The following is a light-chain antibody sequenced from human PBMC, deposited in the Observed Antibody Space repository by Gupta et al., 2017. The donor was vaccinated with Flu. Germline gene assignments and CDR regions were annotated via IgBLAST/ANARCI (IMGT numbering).Light chain of an antibody. Sequence: RGTISCSGSSSNIGSNYVFWYQQLPGTAPELLIYRNNQRPSGVPDRFSGSKSGTSASLAISGLRSEDEADYYCAAWDDSLSGRVFGGGTKLTVL. CDR2: RNN. J-gene: IGLJ3*02. V-gene: IGLV1-47*01. CDR1: SSNIGSNY. CDR3: AAWDDSLSGRV.